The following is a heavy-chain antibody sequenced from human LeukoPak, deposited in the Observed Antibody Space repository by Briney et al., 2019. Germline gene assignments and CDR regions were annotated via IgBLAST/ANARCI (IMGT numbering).Heavy chain of an antibody. CDR2: IYYSGGT. J-gene: IGHJ4*02. D-gene: IGHD2-2*01. CDR3: ARGRYQLDY. V-gene: IGHV4-59*01. Sequence: SETLSLTCTVSGGSISSYSWSWIRQPPGRGLEWIGYIYYSGGTHYNPSLKSRVTMSVDTSKNQLSLKVSSVTAADTAVYYCARGRYQLDYWGQGNLVTVSS. CDR1: GGSISSYS.